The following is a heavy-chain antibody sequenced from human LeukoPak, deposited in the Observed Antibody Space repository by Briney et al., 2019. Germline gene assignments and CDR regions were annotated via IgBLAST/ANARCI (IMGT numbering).Heavy chain of an antibody. V-gene: IGHV3-53*01. CDR2: IYSGGAT. D-gene: IGHD2-8*01. CDR3: ARDLELRGWGIMVH. J-gene: IGHJ4*02. CDR1: GFTVSSNY. Sequence: GGSLRLSCAVSGFTVSSNYMNWVRQTPGKGLEWVSVIYSGGATYYADSVEGRFTISRDNSKNTLYLQMNSLRAEDTALYYCARDLELRGWGIMVHWGQGTLVTVSS.